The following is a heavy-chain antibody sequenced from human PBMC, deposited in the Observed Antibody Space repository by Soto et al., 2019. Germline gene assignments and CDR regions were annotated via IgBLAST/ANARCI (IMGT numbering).Heavy chain of an antibody. CDR2: IIPIFGTA. D-gene: IGHD1-1*01. CDR3: ARGSWNLDTLTYGMDV. Sequence: GASVKVSCKASGGTFSSYAISWVRQAPGQGLEWMGGIIPIFGTANYAQKFQGRVTITADESTSTAYMELSSLRSEDTAVYYCARGSWNLDTLTYGMDVWGQGTTVTVSS. V-gene: IGHV1-69*13. CDR1: GGTFSSYA. J-gene: IGHJ6*02.